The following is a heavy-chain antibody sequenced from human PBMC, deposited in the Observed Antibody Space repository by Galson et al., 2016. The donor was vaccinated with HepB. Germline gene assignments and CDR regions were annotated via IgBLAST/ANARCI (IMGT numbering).Heavy chain of an antibody. Sequence: QSGAEVKKPRESLRISCKDSGYSFSTYWIIWVRQMPGKGLEWMGRIDPSDSYTNYSPSFQGHVTISADKSISTAYLQWSSLKASDTGIYYCARQGSSAGELYYYYGMDVWGQGTTVTVSS. D-gene: IGHD2-15*01. CDR3: ARQGSSAGELYYYYGMDV. J-gene: IGHJ6*02. CDR1: GYSFSTYW. CDR2: IDPSDSYT. V-gene: IGHV5-10-1*01.